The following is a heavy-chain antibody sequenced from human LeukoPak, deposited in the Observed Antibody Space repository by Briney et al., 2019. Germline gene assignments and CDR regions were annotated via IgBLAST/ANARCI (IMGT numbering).Heavy chain of an antibody. CDR2: TYFRSKWYN. CDR3: ARGLPSSGLWD. Sequence: SETLSLTCVMSGDSVSRNSAAWKWIRQSPSRGLEWLGRTYFRSKWYNDYAVSVKSRITTNPNTSKNQSSLQLNSVTPEDTAVYYYARGLPSSGLWDWGQGTLVTVSS. CDR1: GDSVSRNSAA. V-gene: IGHV6-1*01. D-gene: IGHD6-19*01. J-gene: IGHJ4*02.